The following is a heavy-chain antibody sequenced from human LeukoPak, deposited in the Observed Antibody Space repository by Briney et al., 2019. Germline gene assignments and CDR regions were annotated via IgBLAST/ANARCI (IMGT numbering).Heavy chain of an antibody. V-gene: IGHV6-1*01. Sequence: SQTLSLTCAISGDSVSSNDAAWNWIRPSQSRGLEWLGRTYYRSKWSNDYAVSVESRITINADTSRNQFSLQLNSVAPEDAAVYYCARGVAGSGFDYGGQGTLVTVSS. J-gene: IGHJ4*02. CDR3: ARGVAGSGFDY. CDR1: GDSVSSNDAA. D-gene: IGHD6-19*01. CDR2: TYYRSKWSN.